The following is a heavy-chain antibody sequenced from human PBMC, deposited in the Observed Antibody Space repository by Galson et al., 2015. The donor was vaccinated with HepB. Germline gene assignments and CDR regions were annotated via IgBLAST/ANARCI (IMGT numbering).Heavy chain of an antibody. Sequence: SLRLSCAASGFTFSSYAMTWVRQAPGKGLEWVSTISGSGGTTYYADSVKGRFTISRDNSKNTVYLQMSSLRAEDTAVYYCATGGYCSGGNCLHASDIWGQGTLVTVSS. CDR3: ATGGYCSGGNCLHASDI. CDR1: GFTFSSYA. V-gene: IGHV3-23*01. CDR2: ISGSGGTT. J-gene: IGHJ3*02. D-gene: IGHD2-15*01.